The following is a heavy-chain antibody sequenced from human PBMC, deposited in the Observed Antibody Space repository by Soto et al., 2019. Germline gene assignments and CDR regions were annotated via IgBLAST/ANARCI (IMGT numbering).Heavy chain of an antibody. CDR2: ISAYNGNT. D-gene: IGHD6-19*01. CDR1: GYTFTSNG. V-gene: IGHV1-18*01. J-gene: IGHJ5*02. Sequence: GASVKVSCKASGYTFTSNGISWVRQAPGQGLEWMGWISAYNGNTNYAQKLQGRVTMTTDTSTSTAYMELRSLRSDDTAVYYCARVIAVADHLSNWFDPWGQGTLVTVSS. CDR3: ARVIAVADHLSNWFDP.